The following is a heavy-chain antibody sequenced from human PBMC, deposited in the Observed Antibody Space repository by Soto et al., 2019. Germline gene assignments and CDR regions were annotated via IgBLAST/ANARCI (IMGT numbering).Heavy chain of an antibody. J-gene: IGHJ5*02. V-gene: IGHV1-8*01. D-gene: IGHD2-2*01. CDR2: MNPNSGNT. CDR1: GYTFTSYD. CDR3: ARVACSSTSCYLKIIAITWFDP. Sequence: ASVKVSCKASGYTFTSYDINWVRQATGQGLEWMGWMNPNSGNTGYAQKFQGRVTMTRNTSISTAYMELSSLRSEDTAVYYCARVACSSTSCYLKIIAITWFDPWGQGTLVTVSS.